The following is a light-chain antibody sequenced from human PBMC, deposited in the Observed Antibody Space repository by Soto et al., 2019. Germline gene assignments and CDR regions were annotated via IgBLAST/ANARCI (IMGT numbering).Light chain of an antibody. J-gene: IGLJ2*01. CDR1: SSDVGSYNL. Sequence: QSALTQPASVSGSPGQSITISCTATSSDVGSYNLVSWYQQHPGKAPKLMMYDGTKRPSGVSDRFSGSKSGNTASLTISGLQPEDEADYYCCSYAGSTLFGVGTKLTVL. V-gene: IGLV2-23*01. CDR3: CSYAGSTL. CDR2: DGT.